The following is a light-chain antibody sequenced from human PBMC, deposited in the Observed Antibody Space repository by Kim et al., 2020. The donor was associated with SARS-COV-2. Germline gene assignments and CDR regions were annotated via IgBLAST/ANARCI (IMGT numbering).Light chain of an antibody. CDR3: ERYSRAPWT. J-gene: IGKJ1*01. CDR1: LRVSSGY. CDR2: GAS. Sequence: SLGERAPPSRGGRLRVSSGYLGWDPKKPGPAPRRLTYGASSRATGIPERFSGSGSGRDFSLSISRQEPQDFAEYYSERYSRAPWTFVQGTTVEIK. V-gene: IGKV3D-20*01.